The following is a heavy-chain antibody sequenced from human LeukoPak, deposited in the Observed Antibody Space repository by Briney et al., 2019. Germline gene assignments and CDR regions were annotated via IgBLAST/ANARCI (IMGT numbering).Heavy chain of an antibody. V-gene: IGHV4-4*09. Sequence: SETLSLTCTVSGGSISSYYWSWIRQPPGKGLEWIGYIYTSGSTNYNPSLKSRVTISVDTSKNQFSLKLSSVTAADTAVYYCARGRRGGGYSFRLVGSGFDYWGQGTLVTASS. CDR1: GGSISSYY. J-gene: IGHJ4*02. CDR3: ARGRRGGGYSFRLVGSGFDY. D-gene: IGHD5-18*01. CDR2: IYTSGST.